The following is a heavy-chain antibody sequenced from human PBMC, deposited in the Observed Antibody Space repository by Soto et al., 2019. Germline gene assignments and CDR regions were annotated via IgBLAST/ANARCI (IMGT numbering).Heavy chain of an antibody. J-gene: IGHJ4*02. D-gene: IGHD6-13*01. CDR3: ARGLGLSWSHGD. V-gene: IGHV3-66*01. Sequence: SVKGRFTISRDNSKNTLYLQMNSLRVEDTAVYHCARGLGLSWSHGDWDQGTLVTVSS.